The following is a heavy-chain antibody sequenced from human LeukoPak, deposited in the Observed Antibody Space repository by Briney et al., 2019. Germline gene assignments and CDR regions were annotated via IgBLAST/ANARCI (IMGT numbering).Heavy chain of an antibody. J-gene: IGHJ4*02. CDR1: GYTFTSYD. D-gene: IGHD2-2*02. CDR3: ARGPYCSSTSCYTGPLRH. V-gene: IGHV1-8*01. CDR2: MNPNSGNT. Sequence: ASVKVSCKASGYTFTSYDINWVRQAPGQGLEWMGWMNPNSGNTVYAQKFQGRVTMTRNTSISTAYMELSSLRSEDTAVYYCARGPYCSSTSCYTGPLRHWGQGTLVTVSS.